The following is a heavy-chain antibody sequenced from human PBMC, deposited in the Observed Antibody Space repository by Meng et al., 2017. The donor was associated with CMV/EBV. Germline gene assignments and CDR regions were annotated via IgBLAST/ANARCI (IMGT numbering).Heavy chain of an antibody. CDR1: GFTFSSHA. Sequence: GESLKIPRAAFGFTFSSHAMSWVRQAPGKGMEWVSAISCSGGSTYYADSVKGRFTISRDNSKNTLYLQMNSLRAEDTAVYYCAKDGTWIQYRFDPWGQGTLVTVSS. J-gene: IGHJ5*02. CDR2: ISCSGGST. CDR3: AKDGTWIQYRFDP. D-gene: IGHD5-18*01. V-gene: IGHV3-23*01.